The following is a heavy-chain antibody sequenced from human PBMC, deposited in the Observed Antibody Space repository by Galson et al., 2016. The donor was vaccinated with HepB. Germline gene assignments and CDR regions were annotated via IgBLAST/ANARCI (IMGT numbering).Heavy chain of an antibody. CDR3: ASSVRGSGSPPGGY. V-gene: IGHV3-74*01. D-gene: IGHD3-10*01. CDR1: GFTFSNYW. Sequence: SLRLSCAASGFTFSNYWMHWVRQAPGKGLVWVSHITIDGSTTTYADSVKGRFTISRDNAKNTLYLQMNSLRAEDTAVYYCASSVRGSGSPPGGYWGQGILVTVSS. CDR2: ITIDGSTT. J-gene: IGHJ4*02.